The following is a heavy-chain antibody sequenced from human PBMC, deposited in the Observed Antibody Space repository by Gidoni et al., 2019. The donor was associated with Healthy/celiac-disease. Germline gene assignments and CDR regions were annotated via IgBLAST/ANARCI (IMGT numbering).Heavy chain of an antibody. V-gene: IGHV3-7*03. CDR3: ARDGVDYCSSTSCSDAFDI. J-gene: IGHJ3*02. CDR1: GITFSSYW. Sequence: EVQRVEAGGGLVQPGGSLRLTCSASGITFSSYWMSWVRQAPGKGLEWEANIKQDGSEKYYMASVKPRFTIPRTIAEDTLYLQINRLRTEDTAVYSCARDGVDYCSSTSCSDAFDIWGQGTMVTVSS. CDR2: IKQDGSEK. D-gene: IGHD2-2*01.